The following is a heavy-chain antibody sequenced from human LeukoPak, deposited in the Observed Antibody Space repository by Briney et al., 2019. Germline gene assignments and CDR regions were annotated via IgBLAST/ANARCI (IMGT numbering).Heavy chain of an antibody. CDR3: ASRKLGNDY. D-gene: IGHD7-27*01. V-gene: IGHV4-59*02. CDR1: GGSVSDYY. Sequence: PSETLSLTCTISGGSVSDYYWSWIRQSPGKGLEWIGYIYYTGSTTYNPSLKSRVTVSADTSKNQFSLKLSSVTAADTAVYYCASRKLGNDYWGQGTLVTVSS. CDR2: IYYTGST. J-gene: IGHJ4*02.